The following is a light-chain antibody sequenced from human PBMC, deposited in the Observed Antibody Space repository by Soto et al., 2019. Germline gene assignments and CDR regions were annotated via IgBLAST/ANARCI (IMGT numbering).Light chain of an antibody. CDR2: EVT. Sequence: QSALTQPASVSGSPGQSITISCTGTSSDVGAYNYVSWYQQHPGKAPKLLIYEVTNRPSGVSNRFSGSKSGNTASLTISGLEAADEADYYCNSYTTLSNRVFGIGTKLTVL. CDR1: SSDVGAYNY. J-gene: IGLJ1*01. CDR3: NSYTTLSNRV. V-gene: IGLV2-14*01.